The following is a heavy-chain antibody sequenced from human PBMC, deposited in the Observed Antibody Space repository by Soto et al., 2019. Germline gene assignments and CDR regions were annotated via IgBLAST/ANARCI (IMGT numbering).Heavy chain of an antibody. D-gene: IGHD5-12*01. CDR1: GFTFSSYA. J-gene: IGHJ6*02. CDR2: ISYDGSNK. Sequence: GGSLRLSCAASGFTFSSYAMHWVRQAPGKGLEWVAVISYDGSNKYYADSVKGRFTISRDNSKNTLYLQMNSLRAEDTAVYYCARDRGESGYEVEYYYYGMDVWGQGTTVTVSS. CDR3: ARDRGESGYEVEYYYYGMDV. V-gene: IGHV3-30-3*01.